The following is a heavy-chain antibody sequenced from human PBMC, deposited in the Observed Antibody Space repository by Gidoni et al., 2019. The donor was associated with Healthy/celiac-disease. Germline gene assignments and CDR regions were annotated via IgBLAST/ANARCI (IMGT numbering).Heavy chain of an antibody. D-gene: IGHD1-26*01. Sequence: QVQLVASGGGVVQPGRSLRLSCAASGVTFHSSGMHCVRQAPGKGLEWVAVIWYDGTNKYYAYSVKGRFTISRDNSKNTLYLQMNSLRAEDTAVYYCASDGVVGSRYWYFDLWGRGTLVTVSS. V-gene: IGHV3-33*01. J-gene: IGHJ2*01. CDR2: IWYDGTNK. CDR1: GVTFHSSG. CDR3: ASDGVVGSRYWYFDL.